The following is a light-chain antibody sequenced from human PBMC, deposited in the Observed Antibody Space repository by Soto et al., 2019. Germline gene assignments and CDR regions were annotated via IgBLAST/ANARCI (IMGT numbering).Light chain of an antibody. CDR2: KAS. Sequence: DIQLTQSPSTLSASVGDRVTITCRASQSINTWLAWYQQRPGKAPSLLMYKASSLESGVPSRFSGSGSGTECTLTISSLQPDDFASYYCQYYNTYVSTFGPGTKVEIK. CDR1: QSINTW. CDR3: QYYNTYVST. V-gene: IGKV1-5*03. J-gene: IGKJ1*01.